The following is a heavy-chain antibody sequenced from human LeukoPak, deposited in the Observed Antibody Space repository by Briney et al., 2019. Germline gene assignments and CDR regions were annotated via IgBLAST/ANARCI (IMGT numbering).Heavy chain of an antibody. Sequence: PGGSLRLSCVASGLSFRSYSMNWVRQAPGKGLEWVSYISSTSSTIYYADSVEGRFTISRDNSKNTLYLQMNSLRAEDTAVYYCAKGPSYGDYYFDYWGQGTLVTVSS. CDR1: GLSFRSYS. D-gene: IGHD4-17*01. CDR2: ISSTSSTI. CDR3: AKGPSYGDYYFDY. V-gene: IGHV3-48*01. J-gene: IGHJ4*02.